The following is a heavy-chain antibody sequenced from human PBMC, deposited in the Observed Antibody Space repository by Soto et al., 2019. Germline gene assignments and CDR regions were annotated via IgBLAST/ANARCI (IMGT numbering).Heavy chain of an antibody. D-gene: IGHD3-10*01. CDR1: GYSFSSYW. Sequence: PGESLKISCKGSGYSFSSYWIGWVRQMSGKGLEWMGIIYPGDSDTRYSPSFQGQVTISADKSISTAYLQWSSLKASDTAMYYCARHRTGFGDLMGVDYHYYGMDVWGQGTTVTVS. V-gene: IGHV5-51*01. CDR3: ARHRTGFGDLMGVDYHYYGMDV. CDR2: IYPGDSDT. J-gene: IGHJ6*02.